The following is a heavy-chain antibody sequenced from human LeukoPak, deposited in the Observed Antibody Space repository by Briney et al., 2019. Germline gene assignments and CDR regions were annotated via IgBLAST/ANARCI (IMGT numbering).Heavy chain of an antibody. CDR1: GFTFSSYG. CDR3: ARTRITGTAFDY. CDR2: IRYDGSNK. J-gene: IGHJ4*02. D-gene: IGHD1-7*01. V-gene: IGHV3-30*02. Sequence: PGGSLRLSCAASGFTFSSYGMHWVRQAPGKGLEWVAFIRYDGSNKYYADSVKGRFTISRDNSKNTLYLQMNSLRAEDTAVYYCARTRITGTAFDYWGQGTLVTVSS.